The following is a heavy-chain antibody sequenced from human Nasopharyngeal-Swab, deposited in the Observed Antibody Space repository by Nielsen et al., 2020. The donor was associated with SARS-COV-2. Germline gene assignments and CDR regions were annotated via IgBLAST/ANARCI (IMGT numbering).Heavy chain of an antibody. Sequence: ASVKVSCKASGYTFTGYYMHWVRQAPGQGLEWMGWMNPNSGNTGYAQKFQGRVTMTRNTSISTAYMELSSLRSEDTAVYYCARVWSSSSWYIMGYYYYGMDVWGQGTTVTVSS. CDR2: MNPNSGNT. CDR1: GYTFTGYY. J-gene: IGHJ6*02. V-gene: IGHV1-8*02. CDR3: ARVWSSSSWYIMGYYYYGMDV. D-gene: IGHD6-13*01.